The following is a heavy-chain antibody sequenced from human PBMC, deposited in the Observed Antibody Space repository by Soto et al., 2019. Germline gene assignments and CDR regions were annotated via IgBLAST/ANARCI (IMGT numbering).Heavy chain of an antibody. CDR1: GYTFTGYY. CDR3: AREGENSGDIDF. J-gene: IGHJ4*02. D-gene: IGHD1-26*01. Sequence: SVKVSCKASGYTFTGYYFHWVRQAPGQGLESMGWINPKRGGTNYAQKFQGRVTMSTDTSTNTAYMELSSLRSDDTAVYYCAREGENSGDIDFWGQGTLVTVSS. V-gene: IGHV1-2*02. CDR2: INPKRGGT.